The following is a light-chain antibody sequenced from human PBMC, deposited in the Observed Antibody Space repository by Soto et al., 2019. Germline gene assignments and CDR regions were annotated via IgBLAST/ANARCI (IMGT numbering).Light chain of an antibody. J-gene: IGLJ3*02. CDR3: QSYASSMSGWV. CDR1: SSNIGAGYD. Sequence: QSVLTQPPSVSGAPGQRVTISCTGSSSNIGAGYDVHWYQQLPGRAPKLLIYGNTNRPSGVPDRFSGSKSGTSASLAITGLQAEDEADYYCQSYASSMSGWVFGGGTKLTVL. CDR2: GNT. V-gene: IGLV1-40*01.